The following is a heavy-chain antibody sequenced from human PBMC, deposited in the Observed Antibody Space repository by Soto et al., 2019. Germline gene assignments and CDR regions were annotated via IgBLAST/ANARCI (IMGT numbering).Heavy chain of an antibody. CDR1: GGSISSYK. CDR3: ERDGYSSGMDV. Sequence: XETLSLSCTVSGGSISSYKWSWIRQPPGKGLELIGYIYYSGRTNKNPSLKSRVTISVDTSKNQFSLKLSSVTAADTAVYYCERDGYSSGMDVWGQGTTVTVSS. CDR2: IYYSGRT. V-gene: IGHV4-59*01. J-gene: IGHJ6*02. D-gene: IGHD6-13*01.